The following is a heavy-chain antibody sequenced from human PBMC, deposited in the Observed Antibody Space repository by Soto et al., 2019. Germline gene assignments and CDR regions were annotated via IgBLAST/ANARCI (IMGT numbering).Heavy chain of an antibody. CDR1: GFTFSSYA. Sequence: QVQLVESGGGVVQPGRSLRLSCAASGFTFSSYAMHWVRQAPGKGLEWVAVISYDGSNKYYADSVKGRFTISRDNSKNTLYLQMNRLRAEDTAVYYCARGEGSSWYSSGWRPPYYYYGMDVWGQGTTVTVSS. V-gene: IGHV3-30-3*01. CDR3: ARGEGSSWYSSGWRPPYYYYGMDV. D-gene: IGHD6-19*01. CDR2: ISYDGSNK. J-gene: IGHJ6*02.